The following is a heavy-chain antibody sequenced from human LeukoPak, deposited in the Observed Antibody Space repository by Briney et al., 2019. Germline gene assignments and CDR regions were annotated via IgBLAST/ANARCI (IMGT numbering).Heavy chain of an antibody. CDR3: ARGLTIFGVVIIAQGGFDY. J-gene: IGHJ4*02. CDR2: IYYSGST. Sequence: SETLSLTCTVSGGSISSSSYYWGWIRQPPGKGPEWIGSIYYSGSTYYNPSLKSRVTISVDTSKNQFSLKLSSVTAADTAVYYCARGLTIFGVVIIAQGGFDYWGQGTLVTVSS. D-gene: IGHD3-3*01. CDR1: GGSISSSSYY. V-gene: IGHV4-39*07.